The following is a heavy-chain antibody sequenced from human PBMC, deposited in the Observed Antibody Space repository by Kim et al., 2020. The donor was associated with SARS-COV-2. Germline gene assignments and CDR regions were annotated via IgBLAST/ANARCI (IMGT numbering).Heavy chain of an antibody. V-gene: IGHV1-18*01. D-gene: IGHD3-9*01. J-gene: IGHJ6*02. CDR3: ARPSSYYDILTEVGNYYYYGMDF. CDR2: ISAYNGDT. CDR1: GYTFTSYG. Sequence: ASVKVSCKASGYTFTSYGISWVRQAPGQGLEWMGWISAYNGDTNYAQKLQGRVTMTTDTSTSTAYMELRSLRSDDTAVYYCARPSSYYDILTEVGNYYYYGMDFWGQGTTVTVSS.